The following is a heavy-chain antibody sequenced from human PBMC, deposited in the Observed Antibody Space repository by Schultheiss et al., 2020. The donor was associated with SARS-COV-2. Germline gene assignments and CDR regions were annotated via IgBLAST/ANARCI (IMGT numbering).Heavy chain of an antibody. CDR1: GGSISSYY. J-gene: IGHJ6*02. D-gene: IGHD1-26*01. CDR2: IYTSGST. V-gene: IGHV4-4*07. CDR3: ARGLRREYYYYGMDV. Sequence: SQTLSLTCTVSGGSISSYYWSWIRQPAGKGLEWIGRIYTSGSTNYNPSLKSRVTMSVDTSKNQFSLKLSSVTAADTAVYYCARGLRREYYYYGMDVWGQGTTVTVSS.